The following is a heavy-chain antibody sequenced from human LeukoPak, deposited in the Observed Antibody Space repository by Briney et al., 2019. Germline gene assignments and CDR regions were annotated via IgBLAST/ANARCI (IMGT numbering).Heavy chain of an antibody. J-gene: IGHJ6*03. D-gene: IGHD6-6*01. CDR1: GFTVSSNY. CDR3: ARDSRSSSSPDYYYYMDV. CDR2: IYSGGST. V-gene: IGHV3-66*02. Sequence: GGSLRLSCAASGFTVSSNYMSWVRQAPGKGLEWVSVIYSGGSTYYADSVKGRFTISRDNSKNTLYLQMNSLRAEDTAVYYCARDSRSSSSPDYYYYMDVWGKGTTVTVSS.